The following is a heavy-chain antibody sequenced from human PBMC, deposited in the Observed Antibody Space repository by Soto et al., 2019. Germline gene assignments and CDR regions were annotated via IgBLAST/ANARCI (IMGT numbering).Heavy chain of an antibody. D-gene: IGHD6-13*01. Sequence: SEPLSLTCTVAGGSIISNYWTWIRQPPGKGLEWIGYVYNSGSTNYNPSLKSRVTISEDTSKSQFSLKVNSMTAADTAVYYCARYRREAVAGYTLDNWGQGILVTVSS. CDR2: VYNSGST. CDR1: GGSIISNY. V-gene: IGHV4-59*01. CDR3: ARYRREAVAGYTLDN. J-gene: IGHJ4*02.